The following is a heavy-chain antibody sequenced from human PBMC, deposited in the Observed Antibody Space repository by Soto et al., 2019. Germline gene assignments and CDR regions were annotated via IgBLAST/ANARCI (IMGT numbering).Heavy chain of an antibody. J-gene: IGHJ4*02. CDR2: INAGNGNT. CDR3: ALLWYSSGWYYFYY. V-gene: IGHV1-3*01. CDR1: GYTFTSYA. D-gene: IGHD6-19*01. Sequence: GASVKVSCKASGYTFTSYAMHWVRQAPGQRLEWMGWINAGNGNTKYSQKFQGRVTITRDTSASTAYMELSSLRSEDTAVYYCALLWYSSGWYYFYYWGQENLVTVSS.